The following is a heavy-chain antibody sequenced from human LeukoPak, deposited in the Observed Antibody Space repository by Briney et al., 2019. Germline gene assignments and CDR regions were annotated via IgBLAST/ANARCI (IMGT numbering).Heavy chain of an antibody. CDR2: ISGSGGGT. CDR1: GFTFSSYA. V-gene: IGHV3-23*01. CDR3: AGYYGYDWRFFDY. D-gene: IGHD5-12*01. Sequence: GGSLRLSCAASGFTFSSYAMTWVRQAPGKGLEWVSAISGSGGGTYYADSVKGRFTISRDNSKNTLYLQMNSLRAEDTAVYYCAGYYGYDWRFFDYWGQGTLVTVSS. J-gene: IGHJ4*02.